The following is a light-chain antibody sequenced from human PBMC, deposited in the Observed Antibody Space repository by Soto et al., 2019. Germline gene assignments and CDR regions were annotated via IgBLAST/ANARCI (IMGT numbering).Light chain of an antibody. CDR2: DAS. Sequence: EIVLTQSPATLSLSPGERATLSCRASQSVSSYLAWYQQKPGQAPRLLIYDASSRATGIPARFSGSGSGTDFTLTISSPEPEDFAVYYCQQRSNWYTFGQGTKLEIK. CDR3: QQRSNWYT. CDR1: QSVSSY. J-gene: IGKJ2*01. V-gene: IGKV3-11*01.